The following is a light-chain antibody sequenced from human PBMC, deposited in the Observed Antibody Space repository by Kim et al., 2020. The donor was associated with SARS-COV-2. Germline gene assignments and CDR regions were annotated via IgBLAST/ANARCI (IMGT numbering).Light chain of an antibody. J-gene: IGLJ1*01. CDR1: KLGDKY. CDR2: QDN. CDR3: QAWDSSTYV. V-gene: IGLV3-1*01. Sequence: SYELTQPPSVSVSPGQTASITCSGEKLGDKYVSWYQQEPGQSPLLIIYQDNKRPSGIPERFSGSNSGNTATLTISETQAMDEADYYCQAWDSSTYVFGTGTKVTVL.